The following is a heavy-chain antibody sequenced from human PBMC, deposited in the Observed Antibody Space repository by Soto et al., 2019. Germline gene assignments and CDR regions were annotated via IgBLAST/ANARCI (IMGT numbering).Heavy chain of an antibody. Sequence: GGSLRLSCAASGFTFSSYAMSWVRQAPGKGLEWVSAISGSGGSTYYADSVKGRFTISRDNSKNTLYLQMNSLRAEDTAAYYCAKKVRRIAVAGTYFDYWGQGTLVTVSS. J-gene: IGHJ4*02. CDR2: ISGSGGST. CDR1: GFTFSSYA. V-gene: IGHV3-23*01. D-gene: IGHD6-19*01. CDR3: AKKVRRIAVAGTYFDY.